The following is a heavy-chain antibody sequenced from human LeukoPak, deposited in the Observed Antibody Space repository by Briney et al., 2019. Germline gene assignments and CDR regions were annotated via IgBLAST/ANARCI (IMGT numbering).Heavy chain of an antibody. CDR3: QSGYDAFDI. V-gene: IGHV4-30-4*01. CDR1: GGSISSGDYY. Sequence: PSETLSLTCTVSGGSISSGDYYWSWMRQPPGKGLEWIGYIYYSGSTYYNPSLKRRVTISVDTSKNQFSLKLSSVTAADTAVYYCQSGYDAFDIWGQGTMATVSS. D-gene: IGHD5-12*01. J-gene: IGHJ3*02. CDR2: IYYSGST.